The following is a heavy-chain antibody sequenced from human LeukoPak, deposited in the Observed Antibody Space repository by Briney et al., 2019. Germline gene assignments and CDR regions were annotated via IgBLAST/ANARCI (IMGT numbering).Heavy chain of an antibody. CDR2: IDGFGSSK. CDR1: GFTFSSYW. D-gene: IGHD3-22*01. CDR3: ARSDHYHDNRGYDV. V-gene: IGHV3-74*01. J-gene: IGHJ4*02. Sequence: PGGSLRLSCAAAGFTFSSYWMHWVRQDLGKGLVWVSRIDGFGSSKNYADSVWRRFTISRDNDKNTLYLQMSSLRADDTAVYYCARSDHYHDNRGYDVWGQGTLVTVSA.